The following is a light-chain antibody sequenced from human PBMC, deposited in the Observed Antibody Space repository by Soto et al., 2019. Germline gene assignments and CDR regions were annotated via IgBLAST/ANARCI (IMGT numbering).Light chain of an antibody. CDR3: QQYHSLSS. V-gene: IGKV1-5*03. CDR1: QSVSGW. J-gene: IGKJ2*01. Sequence: DIQMTQSPSTLSASVGDRVTITCRASQSVSGWLAWYQQKPGEAPKLLISKASTLENGVPSRFRGSESGTVFTLTTSSLQPGDSGTYYCQQYHSLSSFGQGTKLEI. CDR2: KAS.